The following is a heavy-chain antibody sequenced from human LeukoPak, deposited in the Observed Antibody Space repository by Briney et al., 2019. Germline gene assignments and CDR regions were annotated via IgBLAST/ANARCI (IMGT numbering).Heavy chain of an antibody. CDR3: ARLKLGAYFDL. CDR2: VYNSGDT. Sequence: SETLSLTCTVSGGSTSSDYWSWIRQSPGKGLEWVGYVYNSGDTGKNPSLKSRVTILLDTSKNQCFLKLTSVRAADTAVYYCARLKLGAYFDLWGRGTLVTVSS. V-gene: IGHV4-59*08. J-gene: IGHJ2*01. D-gene: IGHD3-16*01. CDR1: GGSTSSDY.